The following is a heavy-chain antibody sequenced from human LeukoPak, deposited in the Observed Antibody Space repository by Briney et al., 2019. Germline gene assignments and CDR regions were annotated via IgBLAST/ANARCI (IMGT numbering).Heavy chain of an antibody. CDR2: INPNSGGT. V-gene: IGHV1-2*02. CDR3: ARAALGVWFGEPLGGPTEY. CDR1: GYTFTGYY. J-gene: IGHJ4*02. Sequence: ASVKVSCMASGYTFTGYYIHWVRQAPGQGLEWMGWINPNSGGTYYAQSFQDRVTMTRDTSISTAYMELSRLRSDDTAVYYCARAALGVWFGEPLGGPTEYWGQGTLVTVSS. D-gene: IGHD3-10*01.